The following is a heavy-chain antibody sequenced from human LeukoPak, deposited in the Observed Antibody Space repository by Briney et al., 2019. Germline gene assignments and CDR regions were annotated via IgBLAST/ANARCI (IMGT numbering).Heavy chain of an antibody. CDR2: ISGSGGST. CDR3: AKATNIAARLVFDY. V-gene: IGHV3-23*01. J-gene: IGHJ4*02. Sequence: GGSLRLSCAASSSYAMSWVRQAPGKGLEWVSAISGSGGSTYYADSVKGRFTISRDNSKNTLYLQMNSLRAEDTAVYYCAKATNIAARLVFDYWGQGTLVTVSS. CDR1: SSYA. D-gene: IGHD6-6*01.